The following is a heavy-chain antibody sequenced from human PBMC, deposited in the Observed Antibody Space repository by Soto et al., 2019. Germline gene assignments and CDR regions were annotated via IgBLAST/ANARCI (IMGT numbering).Heavy chain of an antibody. CDR1: GGTFSSYA. Sequence: QVQLVQSGAEVKKPGSSVKVSCKASGGTFSSYAISWVRQAPGQGLEWMGGIIPIFGTANYAQKFQGRVTITAEKSQSKAYMELSSLRSEDTAVYYCARDASHYYDSSGYYSPGLYDYWGQGTLVTVSS. D-gene: IGHD3-22*01. J-gene: IGHJ4*02. V-gene: IGHV1-69*06. CDR3: ARDASHYYDSSGYYSPGLYDY. CDR2: IIPIFGTA.